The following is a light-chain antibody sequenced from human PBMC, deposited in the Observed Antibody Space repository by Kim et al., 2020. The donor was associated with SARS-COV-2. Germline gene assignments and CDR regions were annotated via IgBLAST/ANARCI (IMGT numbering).Light chain of an antibody. V-gene: IGLV2-14*03. CDR1: SSDIGGYDY. J-gene: IGLJ3*02. Sequence: GQSITISCTGTSSDIGGYDYGSWYQQHPGKAPQLMIYAVTKRPSGVSNRFSGSKSGTAASLTISGLQAEDEADYYCISYTSATTWVFGGGTQLTVL. CDR2: AVT. CDR3: ISYTSATTWV.